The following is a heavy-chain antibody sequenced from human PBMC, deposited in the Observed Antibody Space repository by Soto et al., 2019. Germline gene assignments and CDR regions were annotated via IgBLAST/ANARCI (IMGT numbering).Heavy chain of an antibody. Sequence: QVQLVQSGAEVKKPGSSVKVSCKASGGTFSSYAISWVRQAPGQGLEWMGGVIPIFSTANYAPKFQGRDXXXXXXXXXXXXXXXXXXXXXXXXXXXXXXXXXXIAGFDYWGQGTLVTVSS. CDR2: VIPIFSTA. D-gene: IGHD3-16*02. J-gene: IGHJ4*02. CDR3: XXXXXXIAGFDY. V-gene: IGHV1-69*05. CDR1: GGTFSSYA.